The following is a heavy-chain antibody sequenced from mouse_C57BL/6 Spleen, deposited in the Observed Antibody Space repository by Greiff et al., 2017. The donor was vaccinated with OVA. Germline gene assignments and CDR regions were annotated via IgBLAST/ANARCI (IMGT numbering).Heavy chain of an antibody. CDR2: FHPYNDDT. J-gene: IGHJ2*01. CDR3: ARGYYGSSYRGYYFDY. Sequence: VKLVESGAELVKPGASVKMSCKASGYTFTTYPIEWMKQNHGKSLEWIGNFHPYNDDTKYNEKFKGKATLTVEKSSSTVYLELSRLTSDDSAVYYCARGYYGSSYRGYYFDYWGQGTTLTVSS. CDR1: GYTFTTYP. D-gene: IGHD1-1*01. V-gene: IGHV1-47*01.